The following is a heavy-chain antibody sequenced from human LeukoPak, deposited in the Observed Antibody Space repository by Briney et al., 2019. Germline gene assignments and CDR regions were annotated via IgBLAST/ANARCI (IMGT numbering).Heavy chain of an antibody. D-gene: IGHD5-18*01. CDR1: GFTFSSHW. CDR2: IKKDGSEK. CDR3: ARHLSGVTGYTYGRGIDY. V-gene: IGHV3-7*01. Sequence: GGSLRLSCAASGFTFSSHWMSWVRQAPGKGLEWVANIKKDGSEKYYVDSVKGRFTISRGNAKTSLYLHMNSLRAEDTAVYYCARHLSGVTGYTYGRGIDYWGQGTLVTVSS. J-gene: IGHJ4*02.